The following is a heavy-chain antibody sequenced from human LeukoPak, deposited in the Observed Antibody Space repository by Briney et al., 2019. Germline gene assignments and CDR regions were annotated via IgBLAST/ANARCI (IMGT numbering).Heavy chain of an antibody. D-gene: IGHD6-13*01. CDR3: ARELSSSSWALGY. CDR2: INPNSGGT. J-gene: IGHJ4*02. Sequence: ASVKVSCKASGYTFTGYYMHWVRQAPGQGLEWMGWINPNSGGTNYAQKFQGWVTMTRDTSISTAYMELSRLRSDDTAVYYCARELSSSSWALGYWGQGTLVTVSS. CDR1: GYTFTGYY. V-gene: IGHV1-2*04.